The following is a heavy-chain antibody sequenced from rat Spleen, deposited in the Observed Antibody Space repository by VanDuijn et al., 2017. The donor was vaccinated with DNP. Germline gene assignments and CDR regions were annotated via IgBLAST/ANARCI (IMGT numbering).Heavy chain of an antibody. D-gene: IGHD1-3*01. CDR3: ARRDGSYYFDY. CDR2: IGSPAYAP. V-gene: IGHV5S11*01. Sequence: EVQLVESGGGLVQPGRSLKLSCAASGFTFSAYYVAWVRQAPAKGLEWVAYIGSPAYAPYYGDSVKGRFTISRDNAKSTLYLQMDSLRSEETATYYCARRDGSYYFDYWGQGVMVTVSS. J-gene: IGHJ2*01. CDR1: GFTFSAYY.